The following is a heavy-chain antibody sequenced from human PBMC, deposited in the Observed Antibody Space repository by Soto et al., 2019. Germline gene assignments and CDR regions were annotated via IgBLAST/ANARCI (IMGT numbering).Heavy chain of an antibody. CDR3: TTELNDMQAFDI. V-gene: IGHV3-33*01. CDR1: GFTFSTYG. CDR2: TWDDGSNK. Sequence: QVQLVESGGGVVQPGRSLRLSCVASGFTFSTYGMHWVRQAPGKGLEWVAMTWDDGSNKYYTDSMKDRFTISRDNSQKTLYLQMNSLTDEDSAVYYGTTELNDMQAFDIWGQGTMVTVSS. J-gene: IGHJ3*02. D-gene: IGHD1-1*01.